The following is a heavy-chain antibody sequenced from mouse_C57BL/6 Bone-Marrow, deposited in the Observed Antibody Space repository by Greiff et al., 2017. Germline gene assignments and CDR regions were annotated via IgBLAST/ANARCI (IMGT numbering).Heavy chain of an antibody. J-gene: IGHJ3*01. CDR2: IDPNSGGT. CDR1: GYTFTSYW. D-gene: IGHD1-1*01. CDR3: ARGDYYGSSPAWFAY. V-gene: IGHV1-72*01. Sequence: QVQLQQSGAELVKPGASVKLSCKASGYTFTSYWMHWVKQRPGRGLEWIGRIDPNSGGTKYNEQFKSKATLTVDKPSSTAYMQLSSLTSEDSAVYNCARGDYYGSSPAWFAYWGQGTLVTVSA.